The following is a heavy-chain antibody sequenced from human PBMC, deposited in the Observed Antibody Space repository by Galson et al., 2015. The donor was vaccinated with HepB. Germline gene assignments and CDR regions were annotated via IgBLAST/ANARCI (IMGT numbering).Heavy chain of an antibody. J-gene: IGHJ6*02. V-gene: IGHV3-74*01. D-gene: IGHD4-17*01. CDR3: ARDPVDYGDFLDYYYGMDV. CDR1: EFTFSSYW. Sequence: SLRLSCAASEFTFSSYWMHWVRQAPGKGLVWVSRINSDGSSTSYADSVKGRFTISRDNAKNTLYLQMNSLRAEDTAVYYCARDPVDYGDFLDYYYGMDVWGQGTTVTVSS. CDR2: INSDGSST.